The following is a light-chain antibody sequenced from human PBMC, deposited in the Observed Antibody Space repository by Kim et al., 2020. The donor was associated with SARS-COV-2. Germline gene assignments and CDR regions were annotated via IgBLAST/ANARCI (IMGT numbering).Light chain of an antibody. CDR3: QQRSNWPYT. Sequence: SCSPGEIATLSCRASQSVSDYLGWYQQKPGQAPTLLIYDASYRATGIPERFSGSGSGTDFTLTIRSLEPEDFAVYYCQQRSNWPYTFGQGTKLEI. CDR2: DAS. CDR1: QSVSDY. J-gene: IGKJ2*01. V-gene: IGKV3-11*01.